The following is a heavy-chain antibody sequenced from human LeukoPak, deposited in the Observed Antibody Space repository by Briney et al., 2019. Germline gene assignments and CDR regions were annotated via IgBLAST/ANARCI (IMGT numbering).Heavy chain of an antibody. CDR3: ARLGTGTSLGYCSGGSCYSESILGDY. V-gene: IGHV5-51*01. CDR1: GYSFTSYW. Sequence: SGESLKISCKGSGYSFTSYWIGWVRQMPGKGLEWMGIIYPGDSDPRYSPSFQGQVTISADKSISTAYLQWSSLKASDTAMYYCARLGTGTSLGYCSGGSCYSESILGDYWGQGTLVTVSS. J-gene: IGHJ4*02. D-gene: IGHD2-15*01. CDR2: IYPGDSDP.